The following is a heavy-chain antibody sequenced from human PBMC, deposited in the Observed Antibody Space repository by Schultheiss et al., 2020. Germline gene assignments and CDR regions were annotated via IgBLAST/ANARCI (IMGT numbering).Heavy chain of an antibody. CDR1: GGSISSSSYY. V-gene: IGHV4-39*07. J-gene: IGHJ5*02. CDR3: ASKVVVAAKGWFDP. D-gene: IGHD2-15*01. CDR2: IYYSGST. Sequence: SETLSLTCTVSGGSISSSSYYWGWIRQPPEKGLEWIGYIYYSGSTFYNPSLKSRVTISVDKSKNQFSLKLSSVTAADTAVYYCASKVVVAAKGWFDPWGQGTLVTVSS.